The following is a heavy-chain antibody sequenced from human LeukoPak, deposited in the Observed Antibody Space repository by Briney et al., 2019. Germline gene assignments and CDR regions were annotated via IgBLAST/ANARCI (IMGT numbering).Heavy chain of an antibody. Sequence: GGSLRLSCAASGVTFRDIAMSWVRQPPGKGLEWLSAIDGGGDATKYADSVKGRFTISRDNSKNTLSLQMNSLRVEDTAIYYCAKSDCGSDGCKLLNYWGQGTLVTVSS. CDR3: AKSDCGSDGCKLLNY. V-gene: IGHV3-23*01. CDR2: IDGGGDAT. CDR1: GVTFRDIA. D-gene: IGHD2-21*01. J-gene: IGHJ4*02.